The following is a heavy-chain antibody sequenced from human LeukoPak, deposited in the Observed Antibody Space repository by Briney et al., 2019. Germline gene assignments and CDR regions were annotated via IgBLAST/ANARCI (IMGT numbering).Heavy chain of an antibody. Sequence: GGSLRLSCAASTFTFSNYGMQWVRQAPGKGLEWVAVVSSDGSVEYYGDSVKGRFTISRDNSKNTLYLQMNSLRVEDTAVYYYVKEFGGHSYGAYFDYWGQGTLVTVSP. D-gene: IGHD5-18*01. CDR1: TFTFSNYG. CDR2: VSSDGSVE. CDR3: VKEFGGHSYGAYFDY. J-gene: IGHJ4*02. V-gene: IGHV3-30*18.